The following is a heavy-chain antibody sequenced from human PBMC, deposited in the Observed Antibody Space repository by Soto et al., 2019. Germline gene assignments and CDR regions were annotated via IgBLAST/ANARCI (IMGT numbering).Heavy chain of an antibody. CDR2: INPNSGGT. CDR1: GYTFTGYY. CDR3: ARERTDYYYYYCMDV. Sequence: ASVKVSCKASGYTFTGYYMHWVRQAPGQGLEWMGWINPNSGGTNYAQKFQGRVTMTRDTSISTAYMELSRLRSDDTAVYYCARERTDYYYYYCMDVWGQGTTVTVSS. J-gene: IGHJ6*02. D-gene: IGHD1-1*01. V-gene: IGHV1-2*02.